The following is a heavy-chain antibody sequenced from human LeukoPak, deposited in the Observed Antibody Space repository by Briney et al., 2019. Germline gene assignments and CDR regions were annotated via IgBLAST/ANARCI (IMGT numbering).Heavy chain of an antibody. V-gene: IGHV1-2*02. J-gene: IGHJ4*02. CDR3: ARGEVRYFDWLLTPIDY. D-gene: IGHD3-9*01. CDR1: GYTFTGYY. CDR2: INPNSGGT. Sequence: ASVKVSCKASGYTFTGYYMHWVRQAPGQGLEWMGWINPNSGGTNYAQKFQGRVTMTRDTSISTAYMELSSLRSEDTAVYYCARGEVRYFDWLLTPIDYWGQGTLVTVSS.